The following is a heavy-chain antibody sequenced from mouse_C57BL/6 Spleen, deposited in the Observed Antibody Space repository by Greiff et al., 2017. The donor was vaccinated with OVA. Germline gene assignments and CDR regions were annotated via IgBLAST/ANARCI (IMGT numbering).Heavy chain of an antibody. D-gene: IGHD1-1*01. V-gene: IGHV2-2*01. CDR3: ARGIYYGSSYPYWYFDV. CDR2: IWSGGST. Sequence: QVQLKESGPGLVQPSQSLSITCTVSGFSLTSYGVHWVRQSPGKGLEWLGVIWSGGSTDYNAAFISRLSISKDNSKSQVFFKMNSLQADDTAIYYCARGIYYGSSYPYWYFDVWGTGTTVTVSS. J-gene: IGHJ1*03. CDR1: GFSLTSYG.